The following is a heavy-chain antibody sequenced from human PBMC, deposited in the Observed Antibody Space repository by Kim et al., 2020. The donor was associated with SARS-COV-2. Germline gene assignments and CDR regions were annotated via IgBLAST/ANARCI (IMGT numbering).Heavy chain of an antibody. V-gene: IGHV3-7*03. CDR1: GFSLSSYW. Sequence: GGSLRLSCAASGFSLSSYWMAWVRQVPGKGLEWVANIKQDGSEIYSADSVKGRFIISRDNAKNSLHLQMNSLRAEDTAVYYCVRDQYFASGSYFGDYWGQGTLVTVSS. D-gene: IGHD3-10*01. CDR3: VRDQYFASGSYFGDY. CDR2: IKQDGSEI. J-gene: IGHJ4*02.